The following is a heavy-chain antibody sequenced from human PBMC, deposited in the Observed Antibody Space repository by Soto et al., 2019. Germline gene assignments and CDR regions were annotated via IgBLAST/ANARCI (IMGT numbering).Heavy chain of an antibody. CDR2: IYYSGST. D-gene: IGHD1-26*01. J-gene: IGHJ4*02. V-gene: IGHV4-39*01. CDR3: ARGYPDGSYRYAFDY. Sequence: SETLSLTCTVSGGSISSSSYYWGWIRQPPGKGLEWIGSIYYSGSTYYNPSLKSRVTISVDTSKNQFSLKLSSVTAADTAVYYCARGYPDGSYRYAFDYWGQGTLVTVSS. CDR1: GGSISSSSYY.